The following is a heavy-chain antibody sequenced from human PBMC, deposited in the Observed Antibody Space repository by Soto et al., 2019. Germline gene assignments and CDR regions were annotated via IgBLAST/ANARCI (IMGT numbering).Heavy chain of an antibody. J-gene: IGHJ6*02. V-gene: IGHV3-30*04. D-gene: IGHD3-16*01. CDR1: GFTFSLHA. Sequence: GGSLRLSCAASGFTFSLHAMHWVRQAPGKGLEWVAAISYDGSNKYSADSVKGRFTISRDNSKNTLFLQMNSLRAEDTAVYYCARDSSDYIRDYYDFGMDVRGQGTTVTVSS. CDR3: ARDSSDYIRDYYDFGMDV. CDR2: ISYDGSNK.